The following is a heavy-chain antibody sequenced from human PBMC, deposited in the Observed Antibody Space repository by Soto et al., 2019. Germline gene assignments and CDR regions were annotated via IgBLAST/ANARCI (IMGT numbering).Heavy chain of an antibody. D-gene: IGHD3-22*01. J-gene: IGHJ6*02. CDR1: GGTFSSYA. V-gene: IGHV1-69*13. Sequence: ASVKVSCKASGGTFSSYAISWVRQAPGQGLEWMGGIIPIFGTANYAQKFQGRVTITADESTSTAYMELSSLRSEDTAVYYCARETPPDYYYDRSGYYPAYYYGMDVWGQLTTVTVSS. CDR2: IIPIFGTA. CDR3: ARETPPDYYYDRSGYYPAYYYGMDV.